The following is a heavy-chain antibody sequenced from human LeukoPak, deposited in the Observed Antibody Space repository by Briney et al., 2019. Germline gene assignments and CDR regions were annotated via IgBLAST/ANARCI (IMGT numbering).Heavy chain of an antibody. J-gene: IGHJ5*02. CDR1: GGSVSSRNW. CDR2: IYHSGST. CDR3: ASSLFDP. V-gene: IGHV4-4*02. Sequence: SETLSLTCAVSGGSVSSRNWWSWFRQSPGKGLEWIGEIYHSGSTTYNPFLMSRVIMSIDKSENQFPLTLTSMTAADTAVYYCASSLFDPWGQGILVTVSS.